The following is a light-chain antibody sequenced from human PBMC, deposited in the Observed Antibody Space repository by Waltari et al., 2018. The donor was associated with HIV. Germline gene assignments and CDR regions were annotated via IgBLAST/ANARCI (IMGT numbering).Light chain of an antibody. CDR2: GAS. CDR1: KSLNSH. Sequence: VMTQSPATISKSRGETATLSCRASKSLNSHLAWYPHKPGKPPRLLIYGASTRAAGIPARFSGSGSGTEFSLTISSLQSEDFAVYYCQQYNNWPPYTFGQGTRLEIK. J-gene: IGKJ2*01. V-gene: IGKV3-15*01. CDR3: QQYNNWPPYT.